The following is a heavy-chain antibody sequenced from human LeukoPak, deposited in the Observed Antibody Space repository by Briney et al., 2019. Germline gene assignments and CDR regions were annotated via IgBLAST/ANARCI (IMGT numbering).Heavy chain of an antibody. D-gene: IGHD3-9*01. V-gene: IGHV4-4*02. CDR2: IYHSGST. CDR3: ARLNYDILTGYYYGMDV. J-gene: IGHJ6*02. CDR1: GGSISSSNW. Sequence: SGTLSLTCAVSGGSISSSNWWSWVRQPPGKGLEWIREIYHSGSTNYNPSLKSRVTISVDKSKNQFSLKLSSVTAADTAVYYCARLNYDILTGYYYGMDVWGQGTTVTVSS.